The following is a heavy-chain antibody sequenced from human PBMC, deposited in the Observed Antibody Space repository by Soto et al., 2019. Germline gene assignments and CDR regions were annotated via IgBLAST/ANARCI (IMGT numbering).Heavy chain of an antibody. Sequence: QVQLVQSGAEVKKPGSSAKVSCKASGGTFSSYAISWVRQAPGQGLEWMGGIIPIFGTANYAQKFQGRVTITADKSTSTAYMELSSLRSEDTAVYYCARDLSYDILTGYYRPYYYYGMDVWGQGTTVTVSS. D-gene: IGHD3-9*01. CDR3: ARDLSYDILTGYYRPYYYYGMDV. V-gene: IGHV1-69*06. CDR1: GGTFSSYA. J-gene: IGHJ6*02. CDR2: IIPIFGTA.